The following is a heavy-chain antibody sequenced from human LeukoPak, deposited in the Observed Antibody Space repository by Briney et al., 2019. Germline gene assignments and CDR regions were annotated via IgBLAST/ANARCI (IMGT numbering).Heavy chain of an antibody. D-gene: IGHD6-19*01. J-gene: IGHJ4*02. CDR3: ARDREWLADYFDH. Sequence: PGGSLRLSCAASGFTFSSYAMHWVRQAPGKGLEWVAVISYDGSNKYYADSVKGRFTISRDNSKNTLYLQMNSLRAEDTAVYYCARDREWLADYFDHWGQGTLVTVSS. CDR1: GFTFSSYA. V-gene: IGHV3-30-3*01. CDR2: ISYDGSNK.